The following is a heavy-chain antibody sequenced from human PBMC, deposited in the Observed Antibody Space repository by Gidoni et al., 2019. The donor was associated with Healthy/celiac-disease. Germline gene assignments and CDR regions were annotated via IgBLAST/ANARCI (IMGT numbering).Heavy chain of an antibody. J-gene: IGHJ5*02. V-gene: IGHV3-21*01. D-gene: IGHD1-26*01. CDR3: ARIEAQSYSGSYGWFDP. CDR2: ISSSSSYI. CDR1: GFTFSSYS. Sequence: EVQLVESGGGLVKPGGSLRLSCAASGFTFSSYSMNWVRQAPGKGLEWVSSISSSSSYIYYADSVKGRFTISRDNAKNSLYLQMNSLRAEDTAVYYCARIEAQSYSGSYGWFDPWGQGTLVTVSS.